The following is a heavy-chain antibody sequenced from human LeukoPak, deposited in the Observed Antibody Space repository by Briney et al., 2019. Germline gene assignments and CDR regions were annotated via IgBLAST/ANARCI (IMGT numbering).Heavy chain of an antibody. V-gene: IGHV1-69*05. CDR3: AREDIVVVPAARKRGTGRFDP. D-gene: IGHD2-2*01. CDR2: IIPIFGTA. J-gene: IGHJ5*02. Sequence: GASVKVSCKASGGTFSSYAISWVRQAPGQGLEWMGGIIPIFGTANYAQKFQGRVTITTDESTSTAYMELSSLRSEDTAVYYCAREDIVVVPAARKRGTGRFDPWGQGTLVTVSS. CDR1: GGTFSSYA.